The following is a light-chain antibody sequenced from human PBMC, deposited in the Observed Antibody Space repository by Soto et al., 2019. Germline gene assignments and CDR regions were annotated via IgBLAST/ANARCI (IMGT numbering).Light chain of an antibody. V-gene: IGKV3-15*01. CDR2: FAS. Sequence: EKVMTQSPATLSVSPGEKATLSCRASQSLNNNLAWYQQKPGQGPRLLIYFASTRATGIPARFSGSGSGTEFSLTISSLQSEDFAIYYCQQYIAWPLTFGGGTKVETK. CDR1: QSLNNN. CDR3: QQYIAWPLT. J-gene: IGKJ4*01.